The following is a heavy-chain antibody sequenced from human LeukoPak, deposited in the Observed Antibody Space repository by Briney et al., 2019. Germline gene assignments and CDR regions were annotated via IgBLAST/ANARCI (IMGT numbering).Heavy chain of an antibody. CDR2: ISSSSSYI. V-gene: IGHV3-21*01. CDR1: VFTLSSYS. Sequence: GGSLRLSCAASVFTLSSYSMNWVRQAPGKGLEWVSSISSSSSYIYYADSVKGRFTISRDNAKNSLYLQMNSLRAEDTAVYYCARDRYSGSYWADYWGQGTLVTVSS. CDR3: ARDRYSGSYWADY. J-gene: IGHJ4*02. D-gene: IGHD1-26*01.